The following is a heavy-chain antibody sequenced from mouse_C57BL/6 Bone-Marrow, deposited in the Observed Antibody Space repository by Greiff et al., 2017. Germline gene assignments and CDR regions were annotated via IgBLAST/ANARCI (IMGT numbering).Heavy chain of an antibody. CDR2: IDPSDSYT. D-gene: IGHD1-1*01. Sequence: QVQLKQPGAELVRPGTSVKLSCKASGYTFTSYWMHWVKQRPGQGLEWIGVIDPSDSYTNYNQKFKGKATLTVDTSSSTAYMQLSSLTSEDSAVYYCARSGYYGSSYPYYYAMDYWGQGTSVTVSS. CDR1: GYTFTSYW. CDR3: ARSGYYGSSYPYYYAMDY. V-gene: IGHV1-59*01. J-gene: IGHJ4*01.